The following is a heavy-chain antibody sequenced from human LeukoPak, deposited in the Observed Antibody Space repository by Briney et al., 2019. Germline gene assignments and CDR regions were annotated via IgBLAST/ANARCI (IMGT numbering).Heavy chain of an antibody. Sequence: SETLSLTCTVSGVSISSSSYYWGWIRQPPGKGLEWIGSIYYSGSTYYNPSLKSRVTISVDTSKNQFSLKLSSVTAADTAVYYCATPRADLIGPSDFDYWGQGTLVTVSS. CDR2: IYYSGST. J-gene: IGHJ4*02. CDR3: ATPRADLIGPSDFDY. D-gene: IGHD3-3*01. V-gene: IGHV4-39*01. CDR1: GVSISSSSYY.